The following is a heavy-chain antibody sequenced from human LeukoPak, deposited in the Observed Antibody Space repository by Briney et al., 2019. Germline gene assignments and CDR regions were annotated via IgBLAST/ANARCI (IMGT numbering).Heavy chain of an antibody. CDR3: ARVRRPTPMAGFTFDI. J-gene: IGHJ3*02. CDR2: IYYSGTT. D-gene: IGHD5-18*01. Sequence: SETLSLTCAVSGGSMIKYYWNWIRQPPGKGLEWIGYIYYSGTTYYNPSLKSRVTISVDTPKNQFSLELSSVTAADTAVYYCARVRRPTPMAGFTFDIWGQGTMVIVSS. CDR1: GGSMIKYY. V-gene: IGHV4-59*06.